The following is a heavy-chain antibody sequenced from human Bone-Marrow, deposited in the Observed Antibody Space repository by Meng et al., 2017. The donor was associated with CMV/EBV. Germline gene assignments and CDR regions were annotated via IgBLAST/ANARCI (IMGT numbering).Heavy chain of an antibody. CDR3: AKGGAFTGIYYGEFDY. D-gene: IGHD1-26*01. CDR1: GFNFSSFG. Sequence: GFNFSSFGMYWVRQAPGKGLEWVAFISYDGNTKYYADSVKGRFTISRDTSKNTLYLQMNSLKVEDTSVYYCAKGGAFTGIYYGEFDYWGQGALVTVSS. CDR2: ISYDGNTK. J-gene: IGHJ4*02. V-gene: IGHV3-30*18.